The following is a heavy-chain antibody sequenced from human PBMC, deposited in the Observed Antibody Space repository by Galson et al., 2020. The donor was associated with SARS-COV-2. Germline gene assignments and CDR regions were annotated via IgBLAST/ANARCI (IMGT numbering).Heavy chain of an antibody. CDR3: ARSGIENELIWFGELLLHPMDV. Sequence: GESLKISCAASGFTFSSYAMHWVRQAPGKGLEWVAVISYDGSNKYYADSVKGRFTISRDNSKNTLYLQMNSLRAEDTAVYYCARSGIENELIWFGELLLHPMDVWGKGTTPVTVSS. CDR1: GFTFSSYA. V-gene: IGHV3-30*01. CDR2: ISYDGSNK. D-gene: IGHD3-10*01. J-gene: IGHJ6*03.